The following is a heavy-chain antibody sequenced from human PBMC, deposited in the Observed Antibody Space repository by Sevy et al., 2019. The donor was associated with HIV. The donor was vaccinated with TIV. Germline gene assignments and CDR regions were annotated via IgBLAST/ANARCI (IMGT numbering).Heavy chain of an antibody. CDR1: GFTFSKYS. CDR3: AREGCTKPHDY. D-gene: IGHD2-8*01. V-gene: IGHV3-23*01. Sequence: GGSLRLSCAASGFTFSKYSMSWVRQPPGKGLEWVSNLSSGCGEINYADSVKGRFTISRDNSKSSVYLQMNNLRPEDTAVYYCAREGCTKPHDYWGQGTLVTVSS. J-gene: IGHJ4*02. CDR2: LSSGCGEI.